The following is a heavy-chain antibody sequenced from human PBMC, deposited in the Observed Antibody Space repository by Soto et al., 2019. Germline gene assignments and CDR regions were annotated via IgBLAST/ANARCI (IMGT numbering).Heavy chain of an antibody. CDR2: ISSAVNT. J-gene: IGHJ4*02. V-gene: IGHV3-23*01. CDR3: AKQVRDGTSSPYYFDY. CDR1: GFTFSNYA. Sequence: GSLRLSCAGSGFTFSNYAMSWVRQAPGKGLEWVSAISSAVNTYYADSVKGRFTISRDNSKNTLSLQMNSLRAEDTAVYYCAKQVRDGTSSPYYFDYWGQGTLVTVSS. D-gene: IGHD6-6*01.